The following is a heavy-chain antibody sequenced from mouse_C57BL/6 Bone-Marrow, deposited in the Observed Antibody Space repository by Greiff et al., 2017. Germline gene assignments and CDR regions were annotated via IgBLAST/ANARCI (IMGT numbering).Heavy chain of an antibody. CDR1: GFTFSSYA. Sequence: EVQVVASGGGLVKPGGSLKLSCAASGFTFSSYAMSWVRQTPEKRLEWVATISDGGSYTYYPDNVKGRFTISRDNAKNNLYLQMSHLKSEDTAMYYCARESYGKRAMDYWGQGTSVTVSS. CDR2: ISDGGSYT. D-gene: IGHD2-1*01. V-gene: IGHV5-4*01. J-gene: IGHJ4*01. CDR3: ARESYGKRAMDY.